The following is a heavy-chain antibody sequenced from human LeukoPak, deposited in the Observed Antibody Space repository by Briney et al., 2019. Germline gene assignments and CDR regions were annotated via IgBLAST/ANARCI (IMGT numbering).Heavy chain of an antibody. V-gene: IGHV1-2*06. J-gene: IGHJ4*02. CDR1: GYTFTGYY. D-gene: IGHD6-13*01. Sequence: ASVKVSCKASGYTFTGYYMHWVRQAPGQGLECMGRINLHSGGTNYAQKFQGRVTMTRDTSISTAYMELGRLRSDDTAVYYCAREGVAAAGQYIIDYWGQGTLVTVSS. CDR2: INLHSGGT. CDR3: AREGVAAAGQYIIDY.